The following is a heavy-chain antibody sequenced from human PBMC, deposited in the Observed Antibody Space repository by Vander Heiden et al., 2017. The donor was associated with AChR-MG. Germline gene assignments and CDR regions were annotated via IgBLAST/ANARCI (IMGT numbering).Heavy chain of an antibody. CDR3: GKSQKSGSYYAIDH. CDR2: ISGTGIST. CDR1: GFTFSNYA. V-gene: IGHV3-23*01. D-gene: IGHD1-26*01. Sequence: EVQLLESGGTMVQPGGSLRLSCAASGFTFSNYAMTWVRQAPGKGLEWVSGISGTGISTEYADSVKGRFTISRDSSKNSMYLQMSSLRAEDTATYYCGKSQKSGSYYAIDHWGQGTLVTVSS. J-gene: IGHJ4*02.